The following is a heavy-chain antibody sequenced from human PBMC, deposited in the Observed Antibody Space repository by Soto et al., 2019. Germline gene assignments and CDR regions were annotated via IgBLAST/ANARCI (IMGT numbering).Heavy chain of an antibody. CDR2: ISAYNGNT. CDR1: GYTFTSYG. V-gene: IGHV1-18*01. J-gene: IGHJ4*02. Sequence: QVQLVQSGAEVKKPGASVKVSGKASGYTFTSYGISWVRQAPGQGLERMGWISAYNGNTNYAQKLQGRATMTTDTSTSTDYIELRSLRSDATAVYSCATGGGWEPLDHCGQGTLVTVSS. CDR3: ATGGGWEPLDH. D-gene: IGHD1-26*01.